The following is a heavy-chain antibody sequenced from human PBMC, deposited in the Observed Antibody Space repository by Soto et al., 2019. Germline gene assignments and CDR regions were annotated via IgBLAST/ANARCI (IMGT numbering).Heavy chain of an antibody. Sequence: EVQLVGSGGGLVQPGGSLRLSCAASGFTVSSNYMSWVRQAPEKGLEWVSIIYYDGSAYYADAVKGRFTISRDNSKNTLYLQMNSLRADDTAVYYCARDGFVAAAGTMDYWGQGTLVTVSS. V-gene: IGHV3-66*01. J-gene: IGHJ4*02. D-gene: IGHD6-13*01. CDR2: IYYDGSA. CDR3: ARDGFVAAAGTMDY. CDR1: GFTVSSNY.